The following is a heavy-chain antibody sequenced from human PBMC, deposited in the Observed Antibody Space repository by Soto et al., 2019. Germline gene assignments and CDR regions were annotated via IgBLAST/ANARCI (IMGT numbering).Heavy chain of an antibody. CDR1: GFTFSSYA. CDR3: AKDVSGDGYDLLFASWFFDL. CDR2: ISGGGTST. Sequence: GGSLRLSCAASGFTFSSYAMSWVRQAPGKGLAWVSTISGGGTSTYYADSVKGRFTISRDNSKNTLYLQMNSLRAEDTAVYFFAKDVSGDGYDLLFASWFFDLWGRGTLVTVSS. D-gene: IGHD5-12*01. J-gene: IGHJ2*01. V-gene: IGHV3-23*01.